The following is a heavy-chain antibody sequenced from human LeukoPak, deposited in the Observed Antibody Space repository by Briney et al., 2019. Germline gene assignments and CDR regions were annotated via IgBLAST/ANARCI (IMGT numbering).Heavy chain of an antibody. CDR3: AAALDYGDYYY. Sequence: SETLSLTCTVSGGSISSSSYYWGWIRQPPGKGLEWIGSIYYSGSTYYNPSLKSRVTISVDTSKNQFSLKLSSVTAADTAVYYCAAALDYGDYYYWGQGTLVTVSS. D-gene: IGHD4-17*01. CDR2: IYYSGST. J-gene: IGHJ4*02. CDR1: GGSISSSSYY. V-gene: IGHV4-39*07.